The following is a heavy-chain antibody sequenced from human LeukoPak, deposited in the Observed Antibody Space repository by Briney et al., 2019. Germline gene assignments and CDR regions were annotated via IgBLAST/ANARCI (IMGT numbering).Heavy chain of an antibody. CDR2: ISSSSSYT. CDR1: GFTFSYYY. Sequence: GRSLRLSCAASGFTFSYYYMSWIRQAPGKGLEWVSYISSSSSYTNYADSVKGRCTISRDNAKNSLYLQMNSLRAEDTAVYYCATNPGYGMDVWGQGTTVTVSS. CDR3: ATNPGYGMDV. V-gene: IGHV3-11*06. J-gene: IGHJ6*02.